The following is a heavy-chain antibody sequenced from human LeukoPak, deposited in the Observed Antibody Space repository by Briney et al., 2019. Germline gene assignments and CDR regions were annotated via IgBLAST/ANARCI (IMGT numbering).Heavy chain of an antibody. V-gene: IGHV4-59*01. CDR3: ARLLREDASDI. CDR2: IYYSGST. D-gene: IGHD1-26*01. J-gene: IGHJ3*02. Sequence: SETLSLTCTVSGGSISSYYWSWIRQPPGKGLEWIGYIYYSGSTNYNPSLKSRVTISVDTSKNQFSLKLSSVTAADTAVYYCARLLREDASDIWGQGTMVTVSS. CDR1: GGSISSYY.